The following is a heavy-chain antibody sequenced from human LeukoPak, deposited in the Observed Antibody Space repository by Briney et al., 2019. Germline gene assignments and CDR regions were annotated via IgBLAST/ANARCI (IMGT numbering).Heavy chain of an antibody. V-gene: IGHV1-18*01. CDR3: ARSVPVGGAEDC. J-gene: IGHJ4*02. D-gene: IGHD2-15*01. CDR2: VSGYSDKT. Sequence: ASVKVSCKASGYTFTNYGITWVRQAPGQGFEWMGWVSGYSDKTYHAQKLQGRVTMTTDTSTYTAYMELRSLTSDDTAVYYCARSVPVGGAEDCWGQGTLVTVSS. CDR1: GYTFTNYG.